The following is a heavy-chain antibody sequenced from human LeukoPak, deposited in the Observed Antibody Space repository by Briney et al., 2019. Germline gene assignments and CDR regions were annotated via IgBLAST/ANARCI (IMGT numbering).Heavy chain of an antibody. CDR2: ISSSSSYI. CDR1: GFTFSSYS. D-gene: IGHD3-10*01. Sequence: PGGSLRPSCAASGFTFSSYSMNWVRQAPGKGLEWVSSISSSSSYIYYADSVKGRFTISRDNAKNSLYLQMNSLRAEDTAVYYCARDVASAYYYGSGSYAWFDPWGQGTLVTVSS. J-gene: IGHJ5*02. CDR3: ARDVASAYYYGSGSYAWFDP. V-gene: IGHV3-21*01.